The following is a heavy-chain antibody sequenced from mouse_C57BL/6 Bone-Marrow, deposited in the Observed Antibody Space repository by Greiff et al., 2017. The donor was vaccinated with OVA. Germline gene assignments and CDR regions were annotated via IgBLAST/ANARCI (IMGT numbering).Heavy chain of an antibody. J-gene: IGHJ2*01. CDR3: ARDGFDY. Sequence: VKLQQPGAELVMPGASVKLSCKASGYTFTSYWMHWVKQRPGQGLEWIGEIDPSDSYTNYNQKFKGKSTLTVDKSSSTAYMQLSSLTSEDSAVYYCARDGFDYWGQGTTLTVSS. CDR1: GYTFTSYW. CDR2: IDPSDSYT. D-gene: IGHD2-3*01. V-gene: IGHV1-69*01.